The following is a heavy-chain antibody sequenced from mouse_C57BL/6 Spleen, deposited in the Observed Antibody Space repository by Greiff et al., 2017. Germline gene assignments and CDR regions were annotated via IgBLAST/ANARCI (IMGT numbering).Heavy chain of an antibody. CDR2: IYPRSGNT. CDR1: GYTFTSYG. D-gene: IGHD1-1*01. Sequence: VQLQESGAELARPGASVKLSCKASGYTFTSYGISWVKQRTGQGLEWIGEIYPRSGNTYYNEKFKGKATLTADKSSSTAYMELRSLTSEDSAVYFCARGLITTVDYFDYCGPGTTLTVSS. V-gene: IGHV1-81*01. CDR3: ARGLITTVDYFDY. J-gene: IGHJ2*01.